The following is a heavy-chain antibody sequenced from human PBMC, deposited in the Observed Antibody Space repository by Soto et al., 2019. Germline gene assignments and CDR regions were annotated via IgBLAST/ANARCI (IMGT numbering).Heavy chain of an antibody. D-gene: IGHD3-3*01. CDR2: IIPIFGTA. Sequence: ASVKLCCKASGGTFSRYAISWVRQAPGQGLEWMGGIIPIFGTANYAQKFQGRVTITADESTSTAYMELSSLRSEDTAVYYCASLECFPPALVSCYNGLDAWGQETSVTAS. J-gene: IGHJ6*02. CDR3: ASLECFPPALVSCYNGLDA. V-gene: IGHV1-69*13. CDR1: GGTFSRYA.